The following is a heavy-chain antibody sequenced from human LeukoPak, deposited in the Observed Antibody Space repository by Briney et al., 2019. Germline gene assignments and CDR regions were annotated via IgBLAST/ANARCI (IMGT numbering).Heavy chain of an antibody. CDR1: GFTFSSYG. V-gene: IGHV3-30*03. Sequence: GGSLRLSCAASGFTFSSYGMHWVRQAPGKGLEWVAVISYDGSTKYYADSVKGRFTIAKDNSKNSLYLQMNSLRAEDTAVYYCARDPFPTVSSNTFDPWGQGTLPTVSS. CDR3: ARDPFPTVSSNTFDP. CDR2: ISYDGSTK. D-gene: IGHD4-17*01. J-gene: IGHJ5*02.